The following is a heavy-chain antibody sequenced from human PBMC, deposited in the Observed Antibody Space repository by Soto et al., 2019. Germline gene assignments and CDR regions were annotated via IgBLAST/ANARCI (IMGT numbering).Heavy chain of an antibody. CDR3: ARAGDCSGGTCFHGNCDF. CDR1: GYTFTTYY. Sequence: QVQLVQSGAEVKRPGASVKVSCKASGYTFTTYYMHWVRQAPGQGLEWLGIINPNGGSTTYAQKFQGRVTMTRDTSTSTVYLELSSRRSEDTAVYYCARAGDCSGGTCFHGNCDFWGQGTLVTVSA. CDR2: INPNGGST. V-gene: IGHV1-46*01. J-gene: IGHJ4*02. D-gene: IGHD2-15*01.